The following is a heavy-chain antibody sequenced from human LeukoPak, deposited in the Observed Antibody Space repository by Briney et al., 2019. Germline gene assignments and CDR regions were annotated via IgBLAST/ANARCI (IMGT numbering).Heavy chain of an antibody. J-gene: IGHJ3*01. CDR3: ARLLPIGYSQGYDAFDV. V-gene: IGHV5-51*01. CDR2: INPGDSDT. Sequence: GESLKISCTTSGYSFTTYYIAWVRQMPGKGLEWMGIINPGDSDTKYNPSFQGQVTFSADKSISTAYLQWSSLKASDTAMFYCARLLPIGYSQGYDAFDVWGQGTLVTVSS. CDR1: GYSFTTYY. D-gene: IGHD5-18*01.